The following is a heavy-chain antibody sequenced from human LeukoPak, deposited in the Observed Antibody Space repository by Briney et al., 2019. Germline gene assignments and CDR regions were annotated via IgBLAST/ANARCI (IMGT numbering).Heavy chain of an antibody. CDR3: ARGLWFGYTLDY. D-gene: IGHD3-10*01. J-gene: IGHJ4*02. CDR1: GASISSGDYY. CDR2: IYSSGST. Sequence: PSETLSLTCTVSGASISSGDYYWSWIRQPPGKGLEWIGYIYSSGSTHSNPSLKSRIAISVDTSKKQFSVKLSSVTAAVTAVYFCARGLWFGYTLDYWGQGALVTVSS. V-gene: IGHV4-30-4*01.